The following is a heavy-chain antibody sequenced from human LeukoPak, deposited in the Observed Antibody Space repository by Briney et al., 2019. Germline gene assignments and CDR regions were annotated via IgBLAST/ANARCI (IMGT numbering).Heavy chain of an antibody. J-gene: IGHJ5*02. CDR3: ARDLRVPYYYGSGSFKFWFDP. CDR1: GGSVSDYY. V-gene: IGHV4-59*02. CDR2: IYHTGST. Sequence: SETLSLTCTISGGSVSDYYWSWIRQSPGKGLEWIGYIYHTGSTSYSPSLKSRVTMSVDTSKNQFSLKLSSVTAADTAVYYCARDLRVPYYYGSGSFKFWFDPWGQGTLVTVSS. D-gene: IGHD3-10*01.